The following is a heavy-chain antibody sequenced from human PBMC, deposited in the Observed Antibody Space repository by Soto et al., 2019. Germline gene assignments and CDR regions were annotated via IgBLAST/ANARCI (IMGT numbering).Heavy chain of an antibody. CDR2: ISAYNGNT. J-gene: IGHJ6*02. Sequence: QVQLVQSGAEVKKPGASVKVSCKASGYTFTSYGISWVRQAPGQGLEWMGWISAYNGNTNYAQKLQGRVTMTTDTSTSTAHMELRSLRSADAAVYCCASDGGSYYYYYGMDVWGQGTTVPVSS. CDR3: ASDGGSYYYYYGMDV. CDR1: GYTFTSYG. D-gene: IGHD1-26*01. V-gene: IGHV1-18*01.